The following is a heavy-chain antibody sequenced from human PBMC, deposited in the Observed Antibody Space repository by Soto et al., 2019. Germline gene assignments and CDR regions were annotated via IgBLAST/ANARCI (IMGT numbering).Heavy chain of an antibody. CDR1: GDSISTGNYY. Sequence: EILSLTCTVSGDSISTGNYYWGWIRQPPGKGLEWIGSLFYGGSTFYNPSLKSRVTISVDTSKNQFSLKLSSVTAADTAVYYCARTDVVIVPSAIWLNWFDPWGQGALVTVS. V-gene: IGHV4-39*01. J-gene: IGHJ5*02. D-gene: IGHD2-2*01. CDR3: ARTDVVIVPSAIWLNWFDP. CDR2: LFYGGST.